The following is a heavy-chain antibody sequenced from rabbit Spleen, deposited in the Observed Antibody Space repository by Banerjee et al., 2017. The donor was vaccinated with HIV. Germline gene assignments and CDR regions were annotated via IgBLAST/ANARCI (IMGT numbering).Heavy chain of an antibody. CDR2: TAGGRSTFT. V-gene: IGHV1S45*01. D-gene: IGHD8-1*01. Sequence: EQLVESGGGLVQPEGSLTLTCTASGFSFNNNYYMCWVRQAPGKGLEWIACTAGGRSTFTYYASWAKGRFTISKASSTTVTLQMTSLTAADTATYFCARDTGSSFSSYGMDLWGQGTLVTVS. J-gene: IGHJ6*01. CDR1: GFSFNNNYY. CDR3: ARDTGSSFSSYGMDL.